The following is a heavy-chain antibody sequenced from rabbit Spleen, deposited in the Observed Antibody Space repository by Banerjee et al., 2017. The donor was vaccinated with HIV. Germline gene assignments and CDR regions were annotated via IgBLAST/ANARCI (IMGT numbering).Heavy chain of an antibody. Sequence: QSLEESGGGLVKPGASLTLTCTASGISFSNNDYMCWVRQAPGKGLEWISCIAGSSSGFTYSATWARGRFTCSKTSSTTVTLQMTSLTVADTATYFCARTTYGYDDYADLYYAAMDLWGQGTLVTVS. CDR2: IAGSSSGFT. CDR1: GISFSNNDY. V-gene: IGHV1S40*01. D-gene: IGHD6-1*01. J-gene: IGHJ6*01. CDR3: ARTTYGYDDYADLYYAAMDL.